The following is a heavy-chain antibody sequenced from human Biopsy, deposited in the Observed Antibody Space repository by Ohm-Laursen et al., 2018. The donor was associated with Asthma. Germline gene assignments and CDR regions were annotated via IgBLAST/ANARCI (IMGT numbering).Heavy chain of an antibody. CDR2: ISPIFGAR. D-gene: IGHD3-16*02. CDR3: AKARCYYYYCDMEV. Sequence: GLSPKVSCKPSLGAPTNYAINCGPRAPGQGLGWMGGISPIFGARRYAQNFQGRVTITSDVFTNTVHMELSCLRSEDMAVLYCAKARCYYYYCDMEVWGQGTTVTVSS. V-gene: IGHV1-69*01. J-gene: IGHJ6*02. CDR1: LGAPTNYA.